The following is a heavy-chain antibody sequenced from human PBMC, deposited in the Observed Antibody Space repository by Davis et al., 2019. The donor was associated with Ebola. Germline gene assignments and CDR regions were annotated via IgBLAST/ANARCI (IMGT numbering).Heavy chain of an antibody. Sequence: GESLKISCAASGFTFSSYAMSWVRQAPGKGLEWVSAISGSGGSTYYADSVKGRFTISRDNSKNTLYPQMNSLRAEDTAVYYCAKEFSSGYSLGAIFDYWGQGTLVTVSS. D-gene: IGHD3-22*01. CDR3: AKEFSSGYSLGAIFDY. CDR1: GFTFSSYA. CDR2: ISGSGGST. V-gene: IGHV3-23*01. J-gene: IGHJ4*02.